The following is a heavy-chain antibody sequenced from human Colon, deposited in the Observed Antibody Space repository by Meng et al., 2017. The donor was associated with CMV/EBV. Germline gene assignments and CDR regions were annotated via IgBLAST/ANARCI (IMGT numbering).Heavy chain of an antibody. CDR2: MNPSSGNT. D-gene: IGHD6-25*01. V-gene: IGHV1-8*01. J-gene: IGHJ6*02. CDR1: GYTFITYD. Sequence: ASVKFSCKASGYTFITYDINWVRQASGQGLEWMGWMNPSSGNTSFAQRFHGRLTRTRNTSIGTAFMELSSLRSEDTAVYYCAKVLRGQSGYYYGMDVWGQGTTVTVSS. CDR3: AKVLRGQSGYYYGMDV.